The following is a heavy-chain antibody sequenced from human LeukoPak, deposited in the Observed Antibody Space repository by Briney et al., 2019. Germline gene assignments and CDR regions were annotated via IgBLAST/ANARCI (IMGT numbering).Heavy chain of an antibody. D-gene: IGHD3-10*01. CDR2: IYSGGST. J-gene: IGHJ4*02. Sequence: GGSLRLSCAASGFTVSSNYMSWVRQAPGKGLEWVSVIYSGGSTYYADSVKGRFTISRDNSKNTLYLQMNSLRAEDAAVYYCAREGHYYGSGSYYNETYYFDYWGQGTLVTVSS. CDR1: GFTVSSNY. CDR3: AREGHYYGSGSYYNETYYFDY. V-gene: IGHV3-66*01.